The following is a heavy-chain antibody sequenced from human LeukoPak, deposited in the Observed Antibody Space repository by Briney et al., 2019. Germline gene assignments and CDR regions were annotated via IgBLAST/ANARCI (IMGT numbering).Heavy chain of an antibody. CDR3: ARGPDYYGSGSYYLPWFDP. CDR1: GGSFSGYY. D-gene: IGHD3-10*01. J-gene: IGHJ5*02. Sequence: SETLSLTCAVYGGSFSGYYWSWIRQPPGKGLEWIGEINHSGSTNYNPSLKSRVTISVDTSKNQFSLQLSSVTAADTAVYYCARGPDYYGSGSYYLPWFDPWGQGTLVTVSS. CDR2: INHSGST. V-gene: IGHV4-34*01.